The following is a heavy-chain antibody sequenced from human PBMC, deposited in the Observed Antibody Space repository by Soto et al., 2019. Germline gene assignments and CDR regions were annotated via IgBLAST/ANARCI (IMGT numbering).Heavy chain of an antibody. CDR2: IDYNGVT. V-gene: IGHV4-39*02. J-gene: IGHJ4*02. CDR1: GVSISRRDYY. D-gene: IGHD2-15*01. CDR3: GRVLVAATRHTGSDY. Sequence: SETLSPTCSLSGVSISRRDYYWASVRLPPRKALDLIGGIDYNGVTYPNPSLQGRVTISNNTSKNKFCLQMSSVTAADTAFYYCGRVLVAATRHTGSDYWGQVTQVTVSS.